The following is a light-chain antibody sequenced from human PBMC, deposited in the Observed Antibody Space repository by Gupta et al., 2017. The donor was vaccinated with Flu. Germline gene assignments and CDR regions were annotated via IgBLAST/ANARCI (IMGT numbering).Light chain of an antibody. CDR1: SGSVSSGYY. CDR3: VRYRGSAIQV. V-gene: IGLV8-61*01. J-gene: IGLJ2*01. Sequence: QPVVTQEPSFSVSPVGTVTLTFGLISGSVSSGYYPSWDQQTPGQAQRTLIYNKNNRSAGVPGRFSGSIRGNKAALTITGAKEDDESDYYCVRYRGSAIQVFGGGTKLTVL. CDR2: NKN.